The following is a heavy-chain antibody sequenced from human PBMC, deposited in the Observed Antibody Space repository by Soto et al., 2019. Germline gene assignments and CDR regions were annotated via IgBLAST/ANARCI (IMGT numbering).Heavy chain of an antibody. CDR1: GGSMISYY. J-gene: IGHJ4*02. CDR3: GTLRGLGVVSPYFDY. D-gene: IGHD3-10*01. CDR2: IYYAGST. Sequence: SETLSLTCTVSGGSMISYYWSWIRQPPGRGLEWIGFIYYAGSTKYNPSLNSRVTISVDTSKNQFSLKLRSVTAADTAVYFCGTLRGLGVVSPYFDYWGQGLMVTVSS. V-gene: IGHV4-59*08.